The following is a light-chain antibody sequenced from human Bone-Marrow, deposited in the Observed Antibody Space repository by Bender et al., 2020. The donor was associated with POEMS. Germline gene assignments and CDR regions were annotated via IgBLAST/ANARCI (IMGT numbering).Light chain of an antibody. V-gene: IGLV2-14*03. CDR2: DVT. CDR1: SSDVGDYDY. J-gene: IGLJ2*01. Sequence: QSALTQPASVSGSPGQSITISCTGASSDVGDYDYVSWYQQHPGKAPQLMIYDVTNRPSGASSRFSGSKSGNTASLTISGLQPEDEADYYCASYSSSNNFELFGGGTKLTVL. CDR3: ASYSSSNNFEL.